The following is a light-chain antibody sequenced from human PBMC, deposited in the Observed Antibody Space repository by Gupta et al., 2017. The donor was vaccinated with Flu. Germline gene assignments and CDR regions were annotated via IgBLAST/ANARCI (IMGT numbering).Light chain of an antibody. CDR3: QQRSNRPLT. V-gene: IGKV3-11*01. CDR2: DAS. J-gene: IGKJ4*01. CDR1: QSVNTY. Sequence: PATLSLSPGERATLSCRARQSVNTYLDWYQQKPGQAPRLLIYDASDRATGIPARFSGSGSGTDFTLTISSLEPEDFAVYYCQQRSNRPLTFGGGTKVQIK.